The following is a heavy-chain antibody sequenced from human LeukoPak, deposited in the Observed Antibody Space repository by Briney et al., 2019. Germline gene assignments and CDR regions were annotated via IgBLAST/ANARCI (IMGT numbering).Heavy chain of an antibody. D-gene: IGHD5-18*01. CDR2: TNHSGST. J-gene: IGHJ6*03. V-gene: IGHV4-34*01. CDR3: ARRPHTAMVFYYYYYYMDV. Sequence: PSETLSLTCAVYGGSFSGYYWSWIRQPPGKGLEWIGETNHSGSTNYNPSLKSRVTISVDTSKNQFSLKLSSVTAADTAVYYCARRPHTAMVFYYYYYYMDVWGKGTTVTVSS. CDR1: GGSFSGYY.